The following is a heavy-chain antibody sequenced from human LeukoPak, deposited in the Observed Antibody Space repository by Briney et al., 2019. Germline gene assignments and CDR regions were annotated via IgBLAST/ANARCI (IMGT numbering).Heavy chain of an antibody. D-gene: IGHD3-10*01. V-gene: IGHV3-21*01. CDR3: ARSPGGTYYYYYMDV. Sequence: GGSLRLSCAASGFNFNNCTFNWVRQAPGKGLESVSSISSRSTYIYYADSMKGRFTISRDNAKNSLYLQMNSLRAEDTAVYYCARSPGGTYYYYYMDVWGKGTTVTVSS. CDR2: ISSRSTYI. CDR1: GFNFNNCT. J-gene: IGHJ6*03.